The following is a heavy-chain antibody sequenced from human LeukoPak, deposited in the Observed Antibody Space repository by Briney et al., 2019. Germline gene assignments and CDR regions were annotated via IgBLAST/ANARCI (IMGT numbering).Heavy chain of an antibody. J-gene: IGHJ4*02. CDR1: GYTFTNFA. CDR2: INAGNGNT. Sequence: ASVTVSCKASGYTFTNFAMHWVRQAPGQRLEWMGWINAGNGNTKYSQKFQGRVTITRDTSASTAYMELSSLRSEDAAVYYCARDVGVVVIPTGEYYFDYWGQGTLVTVSS. CDR3: ARDVGVVVIPTGEYYFDY. V-gene: IGHV1-3*01. D-gene: IGHD3-22*01.